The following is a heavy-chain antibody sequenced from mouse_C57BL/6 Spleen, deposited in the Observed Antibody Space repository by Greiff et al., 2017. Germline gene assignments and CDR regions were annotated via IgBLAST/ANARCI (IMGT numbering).Heavy chain of an antibody. CDR2: IRSKSNNYAT. V-gene: IGHV10-1*01. D-gene: IGHD4-1*01. J-gene: IGHJ2*01. CDR3: VRHFTGYCDY. CDR1: GFSFNTYA. Sequence: EVKLVESGGGLVQPKGSLKLSCAASGFSFNTYAMNWVRQAPGKGLEWVARIRSKSNNYATYYANSVKDRFTISRDDSESMLYLQMNNLKTEYTAMYYCVRHFTGYCDYWGQGTTLTVSS.